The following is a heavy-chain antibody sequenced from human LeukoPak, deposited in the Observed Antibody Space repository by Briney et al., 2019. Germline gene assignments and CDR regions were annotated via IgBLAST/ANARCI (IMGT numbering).Heavy chain of an antibody. CDR3: ARDAWTRDGYNDY. J-gene: IGHJ4*02. Sequence: ASVKVSCKASGYTFTSYYMHWVRQPPGQGLEWMGIINPSGGSTSYAQKFQGRVTMTRDTSTSTVYMELSSLRSEDTAVDYCARDAWTRDGYNDYWGQGTLVTVSS. D-gene: IGHD5-24*01. CDR2: INPSGGST. CDR1: GYTFTSYY. V-gene: IGHV1-46*01.